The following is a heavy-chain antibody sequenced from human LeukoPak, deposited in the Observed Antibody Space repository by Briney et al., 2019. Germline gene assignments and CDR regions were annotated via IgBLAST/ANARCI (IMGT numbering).Heavy chain of an antibody. Sequence: PGGSLRLSCAASGFTFSSYSMNWARQAPGKGLEWVSSISSSSSYIYYADSVKGRFTISRDNAKNTLYLQMNSLRAEDTAVYYCARKWGSGSYYTDFDYWGQGTLVTVSS. V-gene: IGHV3-21*01. CDR3: ARKWGSGSYYTDFDY. CDR2: ISSSSSYI. CDR1: GFTFSSYS. D-gene: IGHD3-10*01. J-gene: IGHJ4*02.